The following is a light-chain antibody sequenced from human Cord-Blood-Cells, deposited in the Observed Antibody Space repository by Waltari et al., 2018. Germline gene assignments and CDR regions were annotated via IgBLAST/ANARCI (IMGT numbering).Light chain of an antibody. V-gene: IGLV1-44*01. Sequence: QSVLTQPPSASGTPGQRVTISCSGSSSNIGSNTVNWYQQLPGTAPKLLIYRNNQRPAGVPDRCSGSKSGTSASLAISGLQAEDEADYYCAAWEDSLNGRVFGGGTKLTVL. CDR3: AAWEDSLNGRV. CDR2: RNN. J-gene: IGLJ3*02. CDR1: SSNIGSNT.